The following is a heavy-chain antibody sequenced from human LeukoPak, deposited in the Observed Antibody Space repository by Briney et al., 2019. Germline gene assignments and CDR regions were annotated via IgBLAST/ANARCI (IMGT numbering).Heavy chain of an antibody. J-gene: IGHJ3*02. Sequence: GGSLRLSCAASGFTFSSYAMHWVRQAPGKGLEWVADISYDGSNKYYADSVKGRFTISRDNSKNTLYLQMNSLRAEDTAVYYCARLRGSPLGRAFDIWGQGTMVTVSS. D-gene: IGHD7-27*01. CDR2: ISYDGSNK. CDR3: ARLRGSPLGRAFDI. CDR1: GFTFSSYA. V-gene: IGHV3-30*04.